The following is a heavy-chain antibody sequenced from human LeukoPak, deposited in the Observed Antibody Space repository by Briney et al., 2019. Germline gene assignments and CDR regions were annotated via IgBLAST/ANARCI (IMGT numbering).Heavy chain of an antibody. CDR1: GFTFSSYA. D-gene: IGHD3-3*01. J-gene: IGHJ5*02. CDR2: ISYDGSNK. CDR3: ARDGLYHDFWSTTGVNWFDP. Sequence: GRSLRLSCAASGFTFSSYAMHWVRQAPGKGLEWVAVISYDGSNKYYADSVKGRFTISRDNSKNTLYLQMNSLRAEDTAVYYCARDGLYHDFWSTTGVNWFDPWGQGTLVTVSS. V-gene: IGHV3-30*04.